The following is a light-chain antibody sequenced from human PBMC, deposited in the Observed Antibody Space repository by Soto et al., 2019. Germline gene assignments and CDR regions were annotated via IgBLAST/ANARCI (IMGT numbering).Light chain of an antibody. Sequence: QSVLTQPATMSGSPGQSITISCAGTTNDVGAYNYVAWYQHHPGKAPILLIYEVSSRPSWISYRFSGSKSGNMASLTISGLQAEDEADYYCSSSSTTNTVVFGGGTK. CDR2: EVS. CDR1: TNDVGAYNY. CDR3: SSSSTTNTVV. V-gene: IGLV2-14*01. J-gene: IGLJ2*01.